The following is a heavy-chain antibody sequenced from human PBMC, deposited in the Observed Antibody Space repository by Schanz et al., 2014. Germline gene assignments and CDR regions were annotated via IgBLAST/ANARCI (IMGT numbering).Heavy chain of an antibody. CDR1: GFTFTSYS. D-gene: IGHD3-16*01. J-gene: IGHJ6*02. CDR3: AKALKPYIASRNGLDV. V-gene: IGHV3-30*02. CDR2: IRYDGSSK. Sequence: QVQLVQSGGGVVQPGGSLRLSCAASGFTFTSYSMHWVRQAPGRGLEWVAFIRYDGSSKYYADSVRGRFTISRDDSKNTLYLQMNSLRPEDTAVYYCAKALKPYIASRNGLDVWGHGTTVTVSS.